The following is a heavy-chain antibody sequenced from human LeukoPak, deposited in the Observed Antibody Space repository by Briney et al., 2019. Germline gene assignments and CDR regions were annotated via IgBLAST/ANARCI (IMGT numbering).Heavy chain of an antibody. V-gene: IGHV3-23*01. D-gene: IGHD4-17*01. CDR3: AKESTVTPGSVNWFDP. Sequence: GGSLRLACAASGFTVSSNYMSWVRQAPGKGLEWVSIISGSGDNTYYAESVKGRFTISRDNSKNRLYLKMNSLRAEDTAVYYCAKESTVTPGSVNWFDPWGQGTLVTVSS. CDR2: ISGSGDNT. J-gene: IGHJ5*02. CDR1: GFTVSSNY.